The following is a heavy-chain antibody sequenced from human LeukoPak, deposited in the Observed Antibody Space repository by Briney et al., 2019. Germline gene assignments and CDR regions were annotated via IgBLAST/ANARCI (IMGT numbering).Heavy chain of an antibody. V-gene: IGHV4-39*01. J-gene: IGHJ4*02. CDR1: GGSISSSSYY. D-gene: IGHD4-17*01. Sequence: PSETLSLTCTVSGGSISSSSYYWGWIRQPPGKGLEWIGRIYYSGSTYYNPSLKSRVTISVDTSKNQFSLKLSSVTAADTAVYYCARHRNEYDYGDYQVIDYWGQGTLVTVSS. CDR2: IYYSGST. CDR3: ARHRNEYDYGDYQVIDY.